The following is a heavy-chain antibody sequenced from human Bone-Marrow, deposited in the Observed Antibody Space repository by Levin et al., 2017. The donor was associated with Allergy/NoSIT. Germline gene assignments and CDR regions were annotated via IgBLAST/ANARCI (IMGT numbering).Heavy chain of an antibody. J-gene: IGHJ4*02. Sequence: AGGSLRLSCAASGFTFSSYSMNWVRQAPGKGLEWVSSISSSSSYIYYADSVKGRFTISRDNAKNSLYLQMNSLRAEDTAVYYCARDSLDYYDSSGYDYWGQGTLVTVSS. CDR3: ARDSLDYYDSSGYDY. CDR2: ISSSSSYI. V-gene: IGHV3-21*01. CDR1: GFTFSSYS. D-gene: IGHD3-22*01.